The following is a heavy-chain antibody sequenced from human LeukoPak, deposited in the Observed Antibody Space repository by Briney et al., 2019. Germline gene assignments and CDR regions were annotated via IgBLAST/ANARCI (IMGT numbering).Heavy chain of an antibody. J-gene: IGHJ3*01. CDR3: ARTEYCSPTSCKYASF. Sequence: PGGSLRLSCAASGCTVSSKYMSWVRQPPGKGLEWVSIIYTGGSTYYADSVKGRFTISRDNAKNTLYLQMNSLRAEDTAVYYCARTEYCSPTSCKYASFWGQGTMVTVSS. CDR2: IYTGGST. D-gene: IGHD2-2*01. CDR1: GCTVSSKY. V-gene: IGHV3-53*01.